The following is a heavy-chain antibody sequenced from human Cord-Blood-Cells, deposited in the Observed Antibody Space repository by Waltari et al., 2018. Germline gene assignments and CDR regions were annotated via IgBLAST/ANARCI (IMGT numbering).Heavy chain of an antibody. CDR2: ISGSGGST. Sequence: EVQLVESGGGLVQPGGYRRLSCAASGFTFSSHAMSWVRQAPGKGLEGGSGISGSGGSTYYADSVKGQFTISRDNSKNTLYLQMNSLRAEDTAVYYCAKSRGGTVGNWFDPWGQGTLVTVSS. J-gene: IGHJ5*02. D-gene: IGHD1-26*01. CDR1: GFTFSSHA. CDR3: AKSRGGTVGNWFDP. V-gene: IGHV3-23*04.